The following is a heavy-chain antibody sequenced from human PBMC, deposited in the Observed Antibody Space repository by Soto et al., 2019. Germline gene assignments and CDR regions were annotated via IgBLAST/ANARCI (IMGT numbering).Heavy chain of an antibody. D-gene: IGHD3-9*01. Sequence: VGSLRLSCAASGFTVSSNYMSWVRQAPGKGLEWVSVIYSGGSTYYADSVKGRFTISRDNSKNTLYLQMNSLRAGDTAVYYCASDYDTLTDHDAFDIWGQGTMVTVSS. J-gene: IGHJ3*02. V-gene: IGHV3-66*01. CDR1: GFTVSSNY. CDR3: ASDYDTLTDHDAFDI. CDR2: IYSGGST.